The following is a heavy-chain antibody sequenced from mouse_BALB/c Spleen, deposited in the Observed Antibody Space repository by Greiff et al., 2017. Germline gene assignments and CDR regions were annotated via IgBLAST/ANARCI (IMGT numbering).Heavy chain of an antibody. Sequence: EVKLVESGGGLVKPGGSLKLSCAASGFTFSSYAMSWVRQSPEKRLEWVAEISSGGSYTYYPDTVTGRFTISRDNAKNTLYLEMCSLRSEDTAMYYCARDGNYGSSYGAYWGQGTLVTVSA. CDR3: ARDGNYGSSYGAY. CDR1: GFTFSSYA. D-gene: IGHD1-1*01. CDR2: ISSGGSYT. J-gene: IGHJ3*01. V-gene: IGHV5-9-4*01.